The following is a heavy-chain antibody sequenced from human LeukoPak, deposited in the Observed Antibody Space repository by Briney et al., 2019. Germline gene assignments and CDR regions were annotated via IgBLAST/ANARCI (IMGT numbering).Heavy chain of an antibody. CDR1: GFTVRSNY. V-gene: IGHV3-15*01. CDR2: IKNKTDGGTT. D-gene: IGHD6-19*01. J-gene: IGHJ4*02. Sequence: GGSLRLSCAASGFTVRSNYMSWVRQAPGKGLEWVGRIKNKTDGGTTDYAAPVKGRFTISRDDSKNTLYLQMNSLKTEDTAVYHCATDRSGWYDYWGQGTLVTVSS. CDR3: ATDRSGWYDY.